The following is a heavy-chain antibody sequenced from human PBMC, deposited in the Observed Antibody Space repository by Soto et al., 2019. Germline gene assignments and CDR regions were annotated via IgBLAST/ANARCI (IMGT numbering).Heavy chain of an antibody. CDR3: ARDGGYCSGGSCYRSGWFDP. J-gene: IGHJ5*02. CDR2: IYYSGST. D-gene: IGHD2-15*01. Sequence: QVQLQESGPGLVKPSQTLSLTCTVSGGSISSGGYYWSWIRQHPGKGLEWIGYIYYSGSTYYNPSLKSRVTISVDPSKNQFSLKLSSVTAADTAMYYCARDGGYCSGGSCYRSGWFDPWGQGTLVTVSS. V-gene: IGHV4-31*03. CDR1: GGSISSGGYY.